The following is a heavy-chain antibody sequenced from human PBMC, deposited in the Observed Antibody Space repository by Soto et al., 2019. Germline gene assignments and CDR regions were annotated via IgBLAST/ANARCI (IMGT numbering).Heavy chain of an antibody. J-gene: IGHJ4*02. CDR3: ARTCSGGSCYPRGGFDY. CDR2: IYYSGST. D-gene: IGHD2-15*01. V-gene: IGHV4-59*01. Sequence: QVQLQESGPGLVKPSETLSLTCTVSGGSISSYYWSWIRQPPGKGLEWIGYIYYSGSTNYNPSLTRRVPISVDTSKNQFSLKLSSVTAADTAVYYCARTCSGGSCYPRGGFDYWGQGTLVTVSS. CDR1: GGSISSYY.